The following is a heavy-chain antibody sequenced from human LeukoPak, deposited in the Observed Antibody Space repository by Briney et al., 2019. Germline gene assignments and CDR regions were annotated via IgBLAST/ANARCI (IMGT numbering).Heavy chain of an antibody. D-gene: IGHD6-19*01. CDR1: GYTYTSYG. CDR3: ARDFTASLAVAGFFAFDI. V-gene: IGHV1-18*03. CDR2: ISAYNGNT. Sequence: ASVKVSCKASGYTYTSYGISWVRQAPGQGLEWMGWISAYNGNTNYAQKLQGRVTMTTDTSTSTAYMELSRLRSDDMAVYYCARDFTASLAVAGFFAFDIWGQGTMVTVSS. J-gene: IGHJ3*02.